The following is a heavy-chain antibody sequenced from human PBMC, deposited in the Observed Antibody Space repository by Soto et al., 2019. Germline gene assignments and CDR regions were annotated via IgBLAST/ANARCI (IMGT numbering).Heavy chain of an antibody. CDR1: GGSISSYY. V-gene: IGHV4-59*01. CDR2: IYYSGST. CDR3: ARLNWNYSSRVLHY. J-gene: IGHJ4*01. D-gene: IGHD1-7*01. Sequence: SETLSLTCTVSGGSISSYYWSWIRQPPGKGLEWIGYIYYSGSTNYNPSLKSRVTISVDTSKNQFSLKLSSVTAADTAVYYCARLNWNYSSRVLHYCGDGTRVTVSA.